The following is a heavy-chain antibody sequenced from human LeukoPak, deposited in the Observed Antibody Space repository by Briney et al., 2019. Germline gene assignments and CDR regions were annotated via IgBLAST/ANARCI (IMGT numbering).Heavy chain of an antibody. Sequence: GGSLRLSXAASGFSFSSYSMNWVRQAPGKGLEWLSSISSGSSYIYYADSVKGRFTISRDNAKNSLYLQMNSLRAEDTAVYYCARDPQRYCSSNSCLVDYWGQGTLVTVSS. V-gene: IGHV3-21*01. CDR2: ISSGSSYI. J-gene: IGHJ4*02. CDR3: ARDPQRYCSSNSCLVDY. D-gene: IGHD2-2*01. CDR1: GFSFSSYS.